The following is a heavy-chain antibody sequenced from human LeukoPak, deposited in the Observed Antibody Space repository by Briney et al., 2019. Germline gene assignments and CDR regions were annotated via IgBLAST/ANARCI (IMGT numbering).Heavy chain of an antibody. V-gene: IGHV3-20*04. CDR1: GFTFDDYG. D-gene: IGHD3-3*01. Sequence: GGSLRLSCAASGFTFDDYGMSWVRQVPGKGLEWVSGINWNGGGTGYADSVKGRFTIARDNAKNSVYLEMNSLRADDTALYYCARSARLMKGVVEVTALDDWGQGTLVTVSS. CDR2: INWNGGGT. CDR3: ARSARLMKGVVEVTALDD. J-gene: IGHJ4*02.